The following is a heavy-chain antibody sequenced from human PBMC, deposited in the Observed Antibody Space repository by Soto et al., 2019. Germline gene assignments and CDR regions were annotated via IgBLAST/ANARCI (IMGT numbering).Heavy chain of an antibody. CDR1: GGSISSYY. CDR2: IYYSGST. Sequence: QVQLQESGPGLVKPSETLSLTCTVSGGSISSYYWSWIRQPPGKGLEWFGYIYYSGSTNYNPSLKSRVTISVDTSKNQFSLKLSSVTAADTAVYYCARGYSSSWYYYYYYGMDVWGQGTTVTVSS. D-gene: IGHD6-13*01. J-gene: IGHJ6*02. CDR3: ARGYSSSWYYYYYYGMDV. V-gene: IGHV4-59*01.